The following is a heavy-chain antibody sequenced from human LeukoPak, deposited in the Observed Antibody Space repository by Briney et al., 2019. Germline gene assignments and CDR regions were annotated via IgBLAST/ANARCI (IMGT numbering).Heavy chain of an antibody. Sequence: GRSLRLSCAASGFIFDDYAMHWVRQAPGKGPEWVSGISWNSGSIGYADSVKGRFTISRDNAKNSLYLQMNSLRAEDTALYYCAKGGITMVRGVIGFDYWGQGTLVTVSS. CDR2: ISWNSGSI. D-gene: IGHD3-10*01. CDR1: GFIFDDYA. V-gene: IGHV3-9*01. J-gene: IGHJ4*02. CDR3: AKGGITMVRGVIGFDY.